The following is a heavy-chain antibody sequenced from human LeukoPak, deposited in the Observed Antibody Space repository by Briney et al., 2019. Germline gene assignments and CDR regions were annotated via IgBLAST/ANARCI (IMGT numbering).Heavy chain of an antibody. CDR1: GGSISSYY. D-gene: IGHD2-2*01. CDR2: IYYSGST. V-gene: IGHV4-59*01. J-gene: IGHJ3*02. CDR3: ARGASWGWTRNHDAFDI. Sequence: PSETLSLTCTVSGGSISSYYWSWIRQPPGKGLEWIGYIYYSGSTNYNPSLKSRVTISVDTSKNQFSLKLSSVTAADTAVYYCARGASWGWTRNHDAFDIWGQGTMVTVSS.